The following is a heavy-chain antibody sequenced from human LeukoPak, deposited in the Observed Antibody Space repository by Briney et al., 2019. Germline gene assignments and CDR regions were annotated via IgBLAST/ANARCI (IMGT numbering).Heavy chain of an antibody. Sequence: RASVKVSCKASGGSFRRYAFAWVRQAPGQGLEWMGGIMPVLDTGSYAQGFQGRVTITADRSTSTAYMELRSLRPEDTALYYCAARDNGNDLLSYHAMDMWGNGTTVTVSS. CDR2: IMPVLDTG. J-gene: IGHJ6*04. D-gene: IGHD1-1*01. CDR1: GGSFRRYA. CDR3: AARDNGNDLLSYHAMDM. V-gene: IGHV1-69*06.